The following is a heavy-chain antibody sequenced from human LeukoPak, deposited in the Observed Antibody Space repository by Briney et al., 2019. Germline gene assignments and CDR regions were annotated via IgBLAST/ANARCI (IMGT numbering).Heavy chain of an antibody. J-gene: IGHJ6*02. V-gene: IGHV3-74*01. CDR3: TRVQAGRSGLMDV. D-gene: IGHD2-8*02. CDR1: GFSISGYW. CDR2: ISPEGSGT. Sequence: GGSLRLSCAASGFSISGYWMHWVRQVPRKGLVWVSRISPEGSGTTYADSVKGRFTISRDKSKNTVYLQMNSLRDEDAAVYHCTRVQAGRSGLMDVWGRGTTVTVSS.